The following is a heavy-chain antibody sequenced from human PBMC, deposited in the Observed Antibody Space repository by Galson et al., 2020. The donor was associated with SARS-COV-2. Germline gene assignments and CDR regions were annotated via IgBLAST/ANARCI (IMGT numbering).Heavy chain of an antibody. CDR3: ARDRFCTYTACYNWFDP. CDR1: GFVFRTFG. V-gene: IGHV3-33*05. J-gene: IGHJ5*02. D-gene: IGHD2-8*01. Sequence: GESLKISCAASGFVFRTFGMHWVRQAPGKGLEWVAFISFDGSNYYYADSLKGRFTVSRDNSKDTLYLQMNSLRVEDTGVYYCARDRFCTYTACYNWFDPWGQGTLVTVSS. CDR2: ISFDGSNY.